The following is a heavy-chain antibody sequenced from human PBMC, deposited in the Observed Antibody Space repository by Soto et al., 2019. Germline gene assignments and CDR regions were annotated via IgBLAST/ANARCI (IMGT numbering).Heavy chain of an antibody. CDR1: GYTFTNSD. J-gene: IGHJ4*02. D-gene: IGHD2-15*01. CDR2: MNPDSGHA. Sequence: QVQLVQSGAEVKKPGASVKVSCKASGYTFTNSDINWVRQAPGQGLEWMGWMNPDSGHAAYAQKFQCRVTLTTSTSTTTVYIEMRSLGSEDTAVYYCARRPHCSGGICYYGVDNWGQGTLVTVSS. CDR3: ARRPHCSGGICYYGVDN. V-gene: IGHV1-8*01.